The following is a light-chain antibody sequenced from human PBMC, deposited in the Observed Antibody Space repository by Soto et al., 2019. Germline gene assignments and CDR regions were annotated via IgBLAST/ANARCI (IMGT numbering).Light chain of an antibody. Sequence: DIVMTQSPDSLAVSLGERATINCKSSQSVLFSVSNKNYLAWFQQKPGQPPKLLIYWASFRESGVPDRFSGSGSGTDFTLTISSLQAEDVAVYYCLQYARSPRTFGQGTKVGIK. V-gene: IGKV4-1*01. CDR1: QSVLFSVSNKNY. CDR2: WAS. J-gene: IGKJ1*01. CDR3: LQYARSPRT.